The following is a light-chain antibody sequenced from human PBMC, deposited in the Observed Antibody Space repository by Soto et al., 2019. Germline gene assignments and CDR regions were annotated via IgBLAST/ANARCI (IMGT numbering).Light chain of an antibody. CDR1: QSISSW. CDR3: QQYNSYPWT. J-gene: IGKJ1*01. Sequence: DIQMTQSPSTLSASVGDRVTITCRASQSISSWLAWYHQKPGKAPKLLIYGASSLESGVPSRFSGSGSGTEFTLTISSLQPDDFATYYCQQYNSYPWTFGQGTKVDIK. V-gene: IGKV1-5*01. CDR2: GAS.